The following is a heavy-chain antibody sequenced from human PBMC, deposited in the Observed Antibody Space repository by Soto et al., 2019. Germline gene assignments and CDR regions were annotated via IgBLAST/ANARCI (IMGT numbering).Heavy chain of an antibody. D-gene: IGHD2-8*02. CDR3: ARGIPTGQFDY. J-gene: IGHJ4*02. Sequence: PSETLSLTCTVSGGSISSGDYYWSWIRQPPGKGLEWIGEINHSGSTNYNPSLKSRVAISVDTSKNQFSLKLSSVTAADTAVYYCARGIPTGQFDYWGQGTLVTVSS. V-gene: IGHV4-30-4*01. CDR2: INHSGST. CDR1: GGSISSGDYY.